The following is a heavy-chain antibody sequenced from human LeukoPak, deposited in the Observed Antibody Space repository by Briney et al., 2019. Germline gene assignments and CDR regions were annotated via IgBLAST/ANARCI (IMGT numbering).Heavy chain of an antibody. V-gene: IGHV3-53*01. Sequence: PGGSLRLSCAASGFTVSSNYMSWVRQAPGKGLEWVSVIYSGGSTYYADSVKGRFTISRGNSKNTLYLQMNSLRAEDTAVYYFASGSGSYRTPYYYMDVWGTGTTVTVSS. CDR1: GFTVSSNY. CDR2: IYSGGST. D-gene: IGHD3-10*01. J-gene: IGHJ6*03. CDR3: ASGSGSYRTPYYYMDV.